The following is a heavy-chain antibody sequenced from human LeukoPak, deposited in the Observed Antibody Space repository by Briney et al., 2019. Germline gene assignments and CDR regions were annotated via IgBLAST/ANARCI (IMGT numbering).Heavy chain of an antibody. V-gene: IGHV4-34*01. D-gene: IGHD4-17*01. J-gene: IGHJ3*02. CDR2: INHSGST. CDR1: GGSFSGYY. Sequence: SETLSLTCAVYGGSFSGYYWSWFRQPPGKGLEWIGEINHSGSTNYNPSLKSRVTISVDTSKNQLSLKLSSVTAADTAVYYCARHTDYGDYGVGAFDIWGQGTMVTVSS. CDR3: ARHTDYGDYGVGAFDI.